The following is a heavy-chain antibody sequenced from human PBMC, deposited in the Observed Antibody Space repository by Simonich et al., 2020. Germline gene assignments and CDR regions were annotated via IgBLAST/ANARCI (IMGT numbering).Heavy chain of an antibody. CDR2: IWYDGRNK. CDR3: ARERAAAGEAFDY. Sequence: QVQLVESGGGVVQPGRSLRLSCAASGFTFRSYGMHWVRQAPGKGLECVAVIWYDGRNKYYADSVKGRFTISRDNSKNTLYLQMNSLRAEDTAVYYCARERAAAGEAFDYWGQGTLVTVSS. V-gene: IGHV3-33*01. D-gene: IGHD6-13*01. J-gene: IGHJ4*02. CDR1: GFTFRSYG.